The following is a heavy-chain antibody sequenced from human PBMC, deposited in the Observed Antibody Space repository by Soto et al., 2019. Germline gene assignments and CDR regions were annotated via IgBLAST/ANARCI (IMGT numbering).Heavy chain of an antibody. Sequence: LSLTCTVSGGSISSYYWSWIRQPPGKGLEWIGYIYYSGSTNYNPSLKSRVTISVDTSKNQFSLKLSSVTAADTAVYYCARGLGLRVYYYGMDVWGQGTTVTVSS. V-gene: IGHV4-59*01. CDR2: IYYSGST. J-gene: IGHJ6*02. CDR1: GGSISSYY. CDR3: ARGLGLRVYYYGMDV. D-gene: IGHD7-27*01.